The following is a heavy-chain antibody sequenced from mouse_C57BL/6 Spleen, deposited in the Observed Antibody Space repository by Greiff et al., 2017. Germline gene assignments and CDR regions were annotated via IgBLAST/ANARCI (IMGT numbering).Heavy chain of an antibody. J-gene: IGHJ4*01. CDR3: YGNYGGAYAMDY. V-gene: IGHV1-39*01. Sequence: VHVKQSGPELVKPGASVKISCKASGYSFTDYNMNWVKQSNGKSLEWIGVINPNYGTTSYNQKFKGKATLTVDQSSSTAYMQLNSLTSEDSAVYYCYGNYGGAYAMDYWGQGTSVTVSS. CDR1: GYSFTDYN. CDR2: INPNYGTT. D-gene: IGHD2-1*01.